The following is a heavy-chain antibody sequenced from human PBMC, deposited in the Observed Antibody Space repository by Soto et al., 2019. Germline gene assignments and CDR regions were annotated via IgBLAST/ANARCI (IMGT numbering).Heavy chain of an antibody. CDR3: ASSWEGYYYGMDV. V-gene: IGHV1-2*04. D-gene: IGHD1-26*01. CDR2: INPNSGGT. Sequence: ASVKVSCKASGYTFTGYYMHWVRQAPGQGLEWMGWINPNSGGTNYAQRFQGWVTMTRDTSISTAYMELSRLRSDDTAVYYCASSWEGYYYGMDVWGQGTTVTVS. CDR1: GYTFTGYY. J-gene: IGHJ6*02.